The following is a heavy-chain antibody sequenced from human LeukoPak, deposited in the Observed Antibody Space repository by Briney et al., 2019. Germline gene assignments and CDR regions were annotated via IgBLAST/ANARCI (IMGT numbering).Heavy chain of an antibody. V-gene: IGHV3-66*01. D-gene: IGHD6-19*01. Sequence: GGSLRLSCAASGFTVSSNYMNWVRQAPGKGLEWVSVIDSGDRTYYADSVKGRFTISRDNSKNTLYPQMNSLRAEDTAVYYCAKDSSSGWFRVAWYFDLWGRGTLVTVSS. CDR1: GFTVSSNY. CDR3: AKDSSSGWFRVAWYFDL. CDR2: IDSGDRT. J-gene: IGHJ2*01.